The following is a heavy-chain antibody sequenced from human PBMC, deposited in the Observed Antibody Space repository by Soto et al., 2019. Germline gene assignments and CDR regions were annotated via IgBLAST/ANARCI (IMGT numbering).Heavy chain of an antibody. D-gene: IGHD2-2*01. J-gene: IGHJ4*02. V-gene: IGHV3-30-3*01. Sequence: GGSLRLSCAASGFTFSSYAMHWVRQAPGKGLEWVAVISYDGSNKYYADSVKGRFTISRENSKNTLYLQMNSLRAEDTAVYYCARVRALGYCSSTSCSGPDYWGQGTLVTVSS. CDR2: ISYDGSNK. CDR1: GFTFSSYA. CDR3: ARVRALGYCSSTSCSGPDY.